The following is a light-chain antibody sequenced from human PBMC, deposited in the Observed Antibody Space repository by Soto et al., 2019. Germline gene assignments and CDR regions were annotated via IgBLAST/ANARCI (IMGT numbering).Light chain of an antibody. CDR3: QQYNNMLMMT. CDR2: DPX. J-gene: IGKJ1*01. Sequence: EVEVTQEPGPLSLSQGERAPLSXRASHSVSSSFLAWYQPEPXXPTRLXXXDPXTRATGIPARFSGRGSGTEFTLTISIIQSEQFAVHYCQQYNNMLMMTFGQGTMLDIK. CDR1: HSVSSS. V-gene: IGKV3-15*01.